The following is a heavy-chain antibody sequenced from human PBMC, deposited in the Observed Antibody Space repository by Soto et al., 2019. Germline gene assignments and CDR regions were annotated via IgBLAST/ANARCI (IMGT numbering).Heavy chain of an antibody. CDR3: AKDPWGDGYNFPSH. CDR1: GFTFSSYA. D-gene: IGHD5-12*01. V-gene: IGHV3-23*01. J-gene: IGHJ4*02. Sequence: GGSLRLSCAASGFTFSSYAMSWVRQAPGKGLEWVSAISGSGGSTYYADSVKGRFTISRDNSKNTLYLQMNSLRAEDTAVYYCAKDPWGDGYNFPSHWGQGTLVTVSS. CDR2: ISGSGGST.